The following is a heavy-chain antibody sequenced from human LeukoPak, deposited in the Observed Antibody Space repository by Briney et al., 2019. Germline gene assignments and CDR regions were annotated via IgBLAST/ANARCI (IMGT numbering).Heavy chain of an antibody. J-gene: IGHJ5*02. CDR2: TYYRSKWYN. V-gene: IGHV6-1*01. Sequence: SQTLSLTCAISGDSVSSNSAAWNWIRQSPSRGLEWLGRTYYRSKWYNDYAVSVKSRITINPDTSKNQFSLQLNSVTPEDTAVYYCARVLITMVRGVKDNWFDPWGQGTLVTVSS. CDR3: ARVLITMVRGVKDNWFDP. D-gene: IGHD3-10*01. CDR1: GDSVSSNSAA.